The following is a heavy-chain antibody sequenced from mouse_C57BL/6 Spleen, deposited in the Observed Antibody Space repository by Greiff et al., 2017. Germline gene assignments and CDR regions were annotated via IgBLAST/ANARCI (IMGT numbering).Heavy chain of an antibody. CDR1: GYTFTDYN. Sequence: EVQLQQSGPELVKPGASVKIPCKASGYTFTDYNMDWVKQSHGKSLEWIGDINPNNGGTIYNQKFKGKATLTVDKSSSTAYMELRSLTSEDTAVYYCARPGPYWYFDVWGTGTTVTVSS. CDR3: ARPGPYWYFDV. V-gene: IGHV1-18*01. CDR2: INPNNGGT. J-gene: IGHJ1*03.